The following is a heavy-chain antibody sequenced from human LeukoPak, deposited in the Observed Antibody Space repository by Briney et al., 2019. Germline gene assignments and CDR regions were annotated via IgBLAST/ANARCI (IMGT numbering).Heavy chain of an antibody. CDR2: INSSSSYI. CDR1: GFTFRSYS. J-gene: IGHJ4*02. D-gene: IGHD2-15*01. Sequence: GGSLRISFAAPGFTFRSYSMKWVPPAPGKGLEWVSSINSSSSYIYYADSVKGRFTISRDNAKNSLNLQMNSLRAEDTAVYYCARDPALVAATPYYFDYWGQGTLVTVSS. CDR3: ARDPALVAATPYYFDY. V-gene: IGHV3-21*01.